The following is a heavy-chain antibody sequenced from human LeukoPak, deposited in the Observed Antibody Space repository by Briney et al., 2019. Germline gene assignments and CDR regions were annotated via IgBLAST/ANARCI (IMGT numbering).Heavy chain of an antibody. Sequence: GGSLRLSCAASGFTVSSNYMSWVRQAPGKGLEWVANIKQDGSEKYYVDSVKGRFTISRDNAKNSLYLQMNSLRAEDTAVYYCARDKTYDYVWGSYRSYLDYWGQGTLVTVSS. CDR1: GFTVSSNY. CDR3: ARDKTYDYVWGSYRSYLDY. CDR2: IKQDGSEK. V-gene: IGHV3-7*01. J-gene: IGHJ4*02. D-gene: IGHD3-16*02.